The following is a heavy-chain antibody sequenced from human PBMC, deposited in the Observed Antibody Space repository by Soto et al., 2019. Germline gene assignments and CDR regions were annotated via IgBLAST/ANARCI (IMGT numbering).Heavy chain of an antibody. CDR2: ISGDGGTT. D-gene: IGHD4-17*01. V-gene: IGHV3-23*01. CDR1: GFTFSTYA. Sequence: GGSLRLSCAASGFTFSTYAMNWVRQAPGKGLEWVSAISGDGGTTYYADSVKGRFTISRDNSKNRLYLQMDSLRPEDTAIYFCAKALRTTVVASDYWGPGTLVTVSS. CDR3: AKALRTTVVASDY. J-gene: IGHJ4*02.